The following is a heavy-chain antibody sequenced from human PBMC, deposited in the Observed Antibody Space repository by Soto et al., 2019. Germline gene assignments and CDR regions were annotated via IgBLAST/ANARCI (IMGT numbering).Heavy chain of an antibody. CDR2: ISYDGSNK. V-gene: IGHV3-30*18. D-gene: IGHD3-22*01. J-gene: IGHJ4*02. Sequence: QVQLVESGGGVVQPGRSLRLSCAASGFTFSSYGMHWVRQAPGKGLEWVAVISYDGSNKYYADSVKGRFTISRDNSKNMLYLQMNSLRAEDTAVYYCAKDHDSSGYYYRPYSSIDYWGQGTLVTVSS. CDR3: AKDHDSSGYYYRPYSSIDY. CDR1: GFTFSSYG.